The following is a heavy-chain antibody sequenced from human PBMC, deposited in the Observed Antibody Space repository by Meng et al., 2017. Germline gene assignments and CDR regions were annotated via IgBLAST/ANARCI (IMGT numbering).Heavy chain of an antibody. CDR1: GYNFPDYY. D-gene: IGHD2-15*01. CDR3: AREVVVALYYGMDV. Sequence: ASVKVSCKPSGYNFPDYYIHWVRRAPGQGLEWMGRINPKSGDTHYAQKFQARVTMTGDTSISTAYMELSGLRSDDTAMYYCAREVVVALYYGMDVWGQGTTVTVSS. CDR2: INPKSGDT. J-gene: IGHJ6*02. V-gene: IGHV1-2*06.